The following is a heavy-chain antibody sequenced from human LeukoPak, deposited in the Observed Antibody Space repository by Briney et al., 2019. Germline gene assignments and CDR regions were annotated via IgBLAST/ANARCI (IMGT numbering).Heavy chain of an antibody. Sequence: GGSLRLSCAASGFTFSTYPMSWVRQAPGKGLEWVSGISDSGGSTYYAGSVKGRFTISRDNSKNTLYLQMNTLRAEDTAVYYCVKDVLDYSRTSRGGGQGALVTVSS. CDR1: GFTFSTYP. V-gene: IGHV3-23*01. CDR3: VKDVLDYSRTSRG. J-gene: IGHJ4*02. CDR2: ISDSGGST. D-gene: IGHD3/OR15-3a*01.